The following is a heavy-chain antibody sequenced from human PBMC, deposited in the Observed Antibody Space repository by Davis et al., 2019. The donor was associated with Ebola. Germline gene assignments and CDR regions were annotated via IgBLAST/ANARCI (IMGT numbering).Heavy chain of an antibody. V-gene: IGHV4-34*01. CDR2: INHSGST. CDR3: ARDHIAAAGTRDNWFDP. CDR1: PFSFSGYY. J-gene: IGHJ5*02. Sequence: SETLSLTCAVYPFSFSGYYWSWIRQPPGKGLEWIGEINHSGSTNYNPSLKSRVTISVDTSKNQFSLKLSSVTAADTAVYYCARDHIAAAGTRDNWFDPWGQGTLVTVSS. D-gene: IGHD6-13*01.